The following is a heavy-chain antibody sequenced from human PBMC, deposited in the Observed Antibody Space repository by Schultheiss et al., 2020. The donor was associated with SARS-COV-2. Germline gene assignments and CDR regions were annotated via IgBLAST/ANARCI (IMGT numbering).Heavy chain of an antibody. CDR1: GGSISSYY. CDR3: ARGVAVALYSF. V-gene: IGHV4-59*08. D-gene: IGHD6-19*01. CDR2: IYHSGNT. Sequence: GSLRLSCTVSGGSISSYYWSWIRQPPGKGLEWIGSIYHSGNTYYNPSLKSRVTISLDTSKNQFSLKLTSVTAADTAVYFCARGVAVALYSFWGQGTLVTVSS. J-gene: IGHJ4*02.